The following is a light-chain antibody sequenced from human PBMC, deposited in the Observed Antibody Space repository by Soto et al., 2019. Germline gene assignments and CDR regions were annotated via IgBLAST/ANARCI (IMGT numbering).Light chain of an antibody. V-gene: IGLV2-8*01. CDR2: EVN. Sequence: QSALTQPPSASGSPGQSVTISCTGTSSDVGGYNYVSWYQQHPGKAPKLIISEVNKRPSGVPDRFSGSKSGNTASLTVSGLQAEDEADYYCSSYAGSNNLVFGGGTKLNVL. J-gene: IGLJ3*02. CDR1: SSDVGGYNY. CDR3: SSYAGSNNLV.